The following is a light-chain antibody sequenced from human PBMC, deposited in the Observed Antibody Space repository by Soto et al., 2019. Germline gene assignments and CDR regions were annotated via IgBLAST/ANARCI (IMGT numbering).Light chain of an antibody. CDR1: QSVRSSY. CDR2: AVS. V-gene: IGKV3-20*01. J-gene: IGKJ1*01. Sequence: EIVLTQSPGTLSLSPGERATLSCRASQSVRSSYLAWYQQKLGQAPRLLIYAVSNRATGIPDRFSGSGSGTEFTLTISRLESEDFAGYYCQQYGTSPRTLGQGTKVEIK. CDR3: QQYGTSPRT.